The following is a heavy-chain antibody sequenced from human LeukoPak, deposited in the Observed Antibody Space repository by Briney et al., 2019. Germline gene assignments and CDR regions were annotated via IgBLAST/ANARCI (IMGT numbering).Heavy chain of an antibody. CDR3: ARGRGAGSGSYIY. CDR1: GGSFSGYY. V-gene: IGHV4-34*01. Sequence: PSETLSLTCAVYGGSFSGYYWSWIRQPPGKGLEWIGEINHSGSTNYNPTLKSRVTISVDTSKNQFSLKLSSVTAADTAVYYCARGRGAGSGSYIYWGQGPLVTVSS. J-gene: IGHJ4*02. D-gene: IGHD1-26*01. CDR2: INHSGST.